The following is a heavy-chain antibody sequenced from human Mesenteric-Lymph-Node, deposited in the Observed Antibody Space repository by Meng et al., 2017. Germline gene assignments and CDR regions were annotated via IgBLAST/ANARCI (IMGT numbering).Heavy chain of an antibody. J-gene: IGHJ2*01. V-gene: IGHV4-30-4*01. CDR1: GGSIRSGDYS. D-gene: IGHD3-22*01. CDR3: ARGYYDSSGYGYWYFDL. CDR2: IYYSGST. Sequence: QVRPQGSGPGLLKPSQTLSLTCTVSGGSIRSGDYSWSWIRQPPGKGMEWIGYIYYSGSTYYNPSLKSRVTISVDTSKNQFSLKLSSVTAADTAVYYCARGYYDSSGYGYWYFDLWGRGTLVTVSS.